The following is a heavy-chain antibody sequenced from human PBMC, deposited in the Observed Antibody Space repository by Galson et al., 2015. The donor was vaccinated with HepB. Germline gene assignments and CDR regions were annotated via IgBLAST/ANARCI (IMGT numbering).Heavy chain of an antibody. Sequence: SLRLSCAASGFTFDDYAMHWVRQAPGKGLEWVSLISWDGGSTYYADSVKGRFTISRDNSKNSLYLQMNSLRAEDTALYYCAKDSAPNYCSGGSCYSDYYYYGMDVWGQGTTVTVSS. CDR3: AKDSAPNYCSGGSCYSDYYYYGMDV. CDR1: GFTFDDYA. V-gene: IGHV3-43D*04. CDR2: ISWDGGST. D-gene: IGHD2-15*01. J-gene: IGHJ6*02.